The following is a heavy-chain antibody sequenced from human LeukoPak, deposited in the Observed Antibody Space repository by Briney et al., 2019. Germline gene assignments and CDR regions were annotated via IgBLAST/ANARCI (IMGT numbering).Heavy chain of an antibody. J-gene: IGHJ4*02. CDR1: GFTFSSYV. V-gene: IGHV3-23*01. D-gene: IGHD3-10*01. Sequence: GGSLRLSCSASGFTFSSYVVTWVRQAPGQGLEWVSAISGSGDDTYYADSVKGRFTISRDNTKNTLYLQMNSLRAEDTAVYYCAKKEAMIRGVPYYYDFWGQGTLDTVSS. CDR3: AKKEAMIRGVPYYYDF. CDR2: ISGSGDDT.